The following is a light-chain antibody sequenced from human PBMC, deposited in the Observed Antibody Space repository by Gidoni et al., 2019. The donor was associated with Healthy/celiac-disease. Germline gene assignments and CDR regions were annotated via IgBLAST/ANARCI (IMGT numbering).Light chain of an antibody. Sequence: EIVLTQCPGTLSLSPGERATLSCSASQSVSSSYLAWYQQKPGQAPRPLIYGASSRATGIPDRFSGSGSGTDFTLTISRLEPEDFAVYYCQQYGSSHTFGQGTKLEIK. J-gene: IGKJ2*01. V-gene: IGKV3-20*01. CDR3: QQYGSSHT. CDR2: GAS. CDR1: QSVSSSY.